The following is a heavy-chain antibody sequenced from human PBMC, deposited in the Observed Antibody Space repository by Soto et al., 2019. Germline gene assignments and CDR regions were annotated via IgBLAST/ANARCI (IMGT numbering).Heavy chain of an antibody. CDR2: IYYSGSA. Sequence: PSETLSLTCTVSGGSISSSSYYWGWIRQPPGKGLEWIGSIYYSGSAYYNPSLKSRVTISVDTSKNQFSLKLSSVTAEDTAVYYCAKDRIRGGSVGWGQGTLVTVSS. D-gene: IGHD2-15*01. CDR3: AKDRIRGGSVG. J-gene: IGHJ4*02. V-gene: IGHV4-39*07. CDR1: GGSISSSSYY.